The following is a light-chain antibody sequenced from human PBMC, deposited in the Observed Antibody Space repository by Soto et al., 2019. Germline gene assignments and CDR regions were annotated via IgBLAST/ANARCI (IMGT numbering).Light chain of an antibody. CDR3: SSYAASNNFYFV. CDR1: SSDVGGYNY. J-gene: IGLJ3*02. Sequence: QYALTQPPSASGSPGQSVTISCTGTSSDVGGYNYVSWYQQYPGRAPKLMIYEVTKRPSGVPDRFSGSKSGNTASLTVSGLQAEYEADYYCSSYAASNNFYFVFGGGTKLTVL. V-gene: IGLV2-8*01. CDR2: EVT.